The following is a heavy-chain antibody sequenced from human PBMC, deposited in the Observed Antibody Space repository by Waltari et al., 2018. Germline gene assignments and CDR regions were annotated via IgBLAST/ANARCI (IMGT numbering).Heavy chain of an antibody. CDR3: VRTTGTYDSSGYYYPSDGEFCYFDY. Sequence: QVQLQESGPGLVKPSETLSLTCTVSGGSISSYYWSWIRQPPGKGLEWIGYIYYSGSTNYNPSLESRVTISVDTSKNQFSLKLSSVTAADTAVYYCVRTTGTYDSSGYYYPSDGEFCYFDYWGQGTLVTVSS. J-gene: IGHJ4*02. V-gene: IGHV4-59*01. D-gene: IGHD3-22*01. CDR1: GGSISSYY. CDR2: IYYSGST.